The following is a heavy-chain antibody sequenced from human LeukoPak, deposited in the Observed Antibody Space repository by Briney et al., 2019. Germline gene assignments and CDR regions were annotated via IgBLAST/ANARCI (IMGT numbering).Heavy chain of an antibody. V-gene: IGHV3-23*01. J-gene: IGHJ4*02. CDR1: GFTFSSYA. CDR2: ISGSGGST. CDR3: ARGQLVADY. D-gene: IGHD6-6*01. Sequence: AGGSLRLSCAASGFTFSSYAMSWVRQAPGKGLEWVSAISGSGGSTYNADSVKGRFTISRDNSKNTLYLQMNSLRAEDTAVYYCARGQLVADYWGQGTLVTVSS.